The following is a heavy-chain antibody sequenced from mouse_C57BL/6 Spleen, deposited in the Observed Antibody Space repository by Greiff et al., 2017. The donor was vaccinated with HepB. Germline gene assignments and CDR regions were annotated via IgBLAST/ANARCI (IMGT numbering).Heavy chain of an antibody. J-gene: IGHJ4*01. CDR3: ARQGITTVVATGMDY. CDR1: GFTFSDYY. CDR2: ISNGGGST. Sequence: EVHLVESGGGLVQPGGSLKLSCAASGFTFSDYYMYWVRQTPEKRLEWVAYISNGGGSTYYPDTVKGRFTISRDNAKNTLYLQMSRLKSEDTAMYYCARQGITTVVATGMDYWGQGTSVTVSS. V-gene: IGHV5-12*01. D-gene: IGHD1-1*01.